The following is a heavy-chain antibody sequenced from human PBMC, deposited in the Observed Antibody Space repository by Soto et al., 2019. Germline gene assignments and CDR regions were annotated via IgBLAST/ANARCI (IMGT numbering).Heavy chain of an antibody. D-gene: IGHD2-2*01. CDR1: GFTFSSYG. V-gene: IGHV3-33*01. CDR3: AIHDCIRTSCRFDP. J-gene: IGHJ5*02. Sequence: QVQLVESGGGVVQPGRSLRLSCAASGFTFSSYGMHWVRQAPGKGLEWVAAIWYDGSNKYYADSVKGRFTISRDNSKNTLYLQMNSLRAEDTAVYYCAIHDCIRTSCRFDPWGQGTLVTGSS. CDR2: IWYDGSNK.